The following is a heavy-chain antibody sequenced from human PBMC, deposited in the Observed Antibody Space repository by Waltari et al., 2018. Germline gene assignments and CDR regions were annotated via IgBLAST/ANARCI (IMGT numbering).Heavy chain of an antibody. V-gene: IGHV3-53*01. Sequence: EVQLVESGGGLIQPGGSLRLACAASGLTVSSNYMSWVRQAPGKGLEWVSVMDSGGTTYYADSVRGRFSISRDNSKNTLYLQMSRLRAEDTAVYYCARSIIADVADDAFDIWGQGTMVTVSS. D-gene: IGHD6-13*01. CDR3: ARSIIADVADDAFDI. J-gene: IGHJ3*02. CDR2: MDSGGTT. CDR1: GLTVSSNY.